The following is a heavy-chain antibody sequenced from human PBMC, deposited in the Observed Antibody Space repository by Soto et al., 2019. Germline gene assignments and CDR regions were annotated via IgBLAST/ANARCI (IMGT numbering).Heavy chain of an antibody. V-gene: IGHV3-7*04. CDR2: INEGGSET. CDR1: GFTFSKSW. J-gene: IGHJ4*02. Sequence: EGQLAESGGGLVQPGGSLRLSCAASGFTFSKSWMSWVRQAPGKGLEWVANINEGGSETYYVDSVKGRFTISRDNAKNSLYLQMRSLRVEDTAVYYCARDEWGPSHFGGQGTLVTVSS. CDR3: ARDEWGPSHF. D-gene: IGHD1-26*01.